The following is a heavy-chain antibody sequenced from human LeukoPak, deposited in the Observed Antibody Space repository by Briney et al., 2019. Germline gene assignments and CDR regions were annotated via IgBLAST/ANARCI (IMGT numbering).Heavy chain of an antibody. V-gene: IGHV3-23*01. CDR1: GFTFSSYA. CDR3: AKGRYSSGWYDDY. D-gene: IGHD6-19*01. J-gene: IGHJ4*02. CDR2: ISGSGGST. Sequence: PGGSLRLSCAASGFTFSSYAMSWVRQAPGKGLEWVSAISGSGGSTYYADSVKGRFTISRDNSKNTLYLQMNSLRAENTAVYYCAKGRYSSGWYDDYWGQGTLVTVSS.